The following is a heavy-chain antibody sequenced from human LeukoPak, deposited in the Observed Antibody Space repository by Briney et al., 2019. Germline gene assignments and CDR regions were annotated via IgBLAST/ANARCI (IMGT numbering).Heavy chain of an antibody. Sequence: GGSLRLSCAASGFTFDDYAMHWVRQAPGKSLEWVSLISGDGGSTYYADSVKGRFTISRDNSKNSLYLQMNSLRTEDTALYYCAKDGGYYDSSGSFDYWGQGTLVTVSS. J-gene: IGHJ4*02. CDR1: GFTFDDYA. V-gene: IGHV3-43*02. D-gene: IGHD3-22*01. CDR2: ISGDGGST. CDR3: AKDGGYYDSSGSFDY.